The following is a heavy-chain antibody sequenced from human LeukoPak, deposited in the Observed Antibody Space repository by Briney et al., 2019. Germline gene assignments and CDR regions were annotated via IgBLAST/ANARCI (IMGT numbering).Heavy chain of an antibody. CDR1: GFTFSSYS. CDR3: ARDRSITMVRGIIAADAFDI. J-gene: IGHJ3*02. D-gene: IGHD3-10*01. CDR2: ISSSSSYI. V-gene: IGHV3-21*01. Sequence: GGSLRLSCAASGFTFSSYSMNWVRQAPGKGLEWVSSISSSSSYIYYADSVKGRFTISGDNAKNSLYLQMNSLRAEDTAVYYCARDRSITMVRGIIAADAFDIWGQGTMVTVSS.